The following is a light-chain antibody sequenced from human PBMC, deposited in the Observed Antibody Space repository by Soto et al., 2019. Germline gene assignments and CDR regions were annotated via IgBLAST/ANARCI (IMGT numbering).Light chain of an antibody. J-gene: IGLJ1*01. CDR3: SSYTSSSTLV. V-gene: IGLV2-14*01. CDR1: SSDVGGYNY. Sequence: QSVLTQPASASGSPGQSITISCTGTSSDVGGYNYVSWYQQHPGKAPKLMIYDVSNRHSGVSNRFSGSKSGNTASLTIFGLQAEDEADYYCSSYTSSSTLVFGTGTKVTVL. CDR2: DVS.